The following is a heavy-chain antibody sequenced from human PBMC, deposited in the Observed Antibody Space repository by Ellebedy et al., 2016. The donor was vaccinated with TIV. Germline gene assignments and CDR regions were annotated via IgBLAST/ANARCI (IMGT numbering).Heavy chain of an antibody. CDR3: VKDMEERYFDWLLGDY. CDR2: ISSNGGST. Sequence: PGGSLRLSCSASGFTFSSYAMHWVRQAPGKGLEYVSAISSNGGSTYYADSVKGRFTISRDNSKNTLYLQMSSLRAEDTAVYYCVKDMEERYFDWLLGDYWGQGTLVTVSS. CDR1: GFTFSSYA. V-gene: IGHV3-64D*06. D-gene: IGHD3-9*01. J-gene: IGHJ4*02.